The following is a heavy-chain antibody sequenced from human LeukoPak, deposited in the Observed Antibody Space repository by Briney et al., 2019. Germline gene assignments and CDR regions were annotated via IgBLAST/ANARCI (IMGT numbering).Heavy chain of an antibody. V-gene: IGHV3-66*01. CDR3: ARTPMFYFYGMDV. Sequence: GGSLRLSCAASGFSVSSNYMNWVRQAPGKGLEWVSVIYSGGNTYYADSVKGRFTISRDNSKNTLYLQMNSLRAEDTAVYYCARTPMFYFYGMDVWGRGTTVTAS. CDR1: GFSVSSNY. CDR2: IYSGGNT. J-gene: IGHJ6*02. D-gene: IGHD2-15*01.